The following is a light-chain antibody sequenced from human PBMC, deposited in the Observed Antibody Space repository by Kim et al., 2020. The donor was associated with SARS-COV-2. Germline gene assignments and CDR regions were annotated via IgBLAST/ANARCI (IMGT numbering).Light chain of an antibody. CDR1: KWGDKY. V-gene: IGLV3-1*01. CDR3: QAWDSSTAVV. Sequence: VSPGQTASITCSGDKWGDKYACWYQKKPGQSPVLGIYQDSKRPSGSPERVSGSNAGNTATLTISGTQAMDEADYYCQAWDSSTAVVFGGGTQLTVL. J-gene: IGLJ2*01. CDR2: QDS.